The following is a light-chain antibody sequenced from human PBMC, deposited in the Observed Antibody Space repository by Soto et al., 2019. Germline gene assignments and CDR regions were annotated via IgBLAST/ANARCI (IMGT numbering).Light chain of an antibody. CDR2: AAS. CDR3: QQSFSTPLT. CDR1: QSISSW. V-gene: IGKV1-39*01. Sequence: DIQMTQSPSTLPASVGDRVTITRRASQSISSWLAWYQQKPGKAPDLLIYAASSLQSGVPSRFSGSGSGTDFTLTISSLQPEDFATYYCQQSFSTPLTFGGGTKVDIK. J-gene: IGKJ4*01.